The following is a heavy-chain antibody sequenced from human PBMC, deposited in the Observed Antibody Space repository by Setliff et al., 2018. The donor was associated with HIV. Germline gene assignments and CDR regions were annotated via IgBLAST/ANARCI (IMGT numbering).Heavy chain of an antibody. CDR1: GFTFSNSW. D-gene: IGHD1-1*01. CDR2: ISWNGGST. V-gene: IGHV3-20*04. J-gene: IGHJ4*02. Sequence: PGGSLRLSCAASGFTFSNSWMHWVRQAPGKGLEWLSGISWNGGSTGYADSVQGRFTISRDNAKNSLYLQMHSLRVEDTAFYYCARDKRDDNFLTSPISSVFDFWGEGTLVTVSS. CDR3: ARDKRDDNFLTSPISSVFDF.